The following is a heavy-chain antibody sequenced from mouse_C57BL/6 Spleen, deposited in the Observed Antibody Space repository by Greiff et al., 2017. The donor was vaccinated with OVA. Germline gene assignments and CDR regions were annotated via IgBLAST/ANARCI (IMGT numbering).Heavy chain of an antibody. CDR3: TRDDYDGGRFAY. D-gene: IGHD2-4*01. CDR2: IDPSDSYT. CDR1: GYTFTSYW. J-gene: IGHJ3*01. Sequence: QVQLQQPGAELVMPGASVKLSCKASGYTFTSYWMHWVKQRPGQGLEWIGEIDPSDSYTNYNQKFKGKSTLTVDKSSSTAYMELRSLTSEDSAVYYCTRDDYDGGRFAYWGQGTLVTVSA. V-gene: IGHV1-69*01.